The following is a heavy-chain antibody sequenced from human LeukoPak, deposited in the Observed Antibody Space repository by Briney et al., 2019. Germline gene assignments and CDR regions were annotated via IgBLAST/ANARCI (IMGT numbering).Heavy chain of an antibody. CDR2: MYYSGST. D-gene: IGHD6-25*01. CDR3: ARARHRAAVDH. V-gene: IGHV4-59*01. Sequence: SETLSLTCTVSGGSISSYYWSWIRQPPGKGLEWIGYMYYSGSTNYNLSLKSRVTISVDTSKNQFSLKLRSVTAADTAVYFCARARHRAAVDHWGQGTLVTVSS. CDR1: GGSISSYY. J-gene: IGHJ4*02.